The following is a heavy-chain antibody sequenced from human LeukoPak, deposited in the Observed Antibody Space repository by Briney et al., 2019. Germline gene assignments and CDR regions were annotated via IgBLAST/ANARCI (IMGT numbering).Heavy chain of an antibody. CDR2: IIPIFGTT. J-gene: IGHJ5*02. CDR1: GGTFNSYA. Sequence: GASVKVSCKASGGTFNSYAISWVRQAPGQGLEWMGGIIPIFGTTNYARKFRGRVTITADKSTSTAYMELSSLRSEDTAVYYCASAYYSLDPWGQGTLVTVSS. V-gene: IGHV1-69*06. D-gene: IGHD3-10*01. CDR3: ASAYYSLDP.